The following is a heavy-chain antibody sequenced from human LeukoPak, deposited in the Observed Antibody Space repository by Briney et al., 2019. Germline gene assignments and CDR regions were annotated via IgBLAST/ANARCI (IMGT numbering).Heavy chain of an antibody. CDR1: GGSISSSSYY. CDR3: PRHRVEWPTTYYYDSSGHPPIDY. CDR2: IYYSGST. Sequence: SETLSLTCTVSGGSISSSSYYWGWIRQPPGKGLEWIGSIYYSGSTYYNPSLKSRVTISVDTSKNQFSLKLSSVTAADTAVYYCPRHRVEWPTTYYYDSSGHPPIDYWGQGTLVTVSS. J-gene: IGHJ4*02. V-gene: IGHV4-39*01. D-gene: IGHD3-22*01.